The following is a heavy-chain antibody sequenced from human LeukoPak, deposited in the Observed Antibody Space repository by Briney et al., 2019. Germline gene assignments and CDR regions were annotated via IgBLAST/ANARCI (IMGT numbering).Heavy chain of an antibody. CDR3: TKYGHSPYFDS. D-gene: IGHD4-17*01. J-gene: IGHJ4*02. V-gene: IGHV1-46*01. CDR2: INPTGGST. CDR1: GYTFTSYY. Sequence: EASVKVSCKASGYTFTSYYMHWVRQAPGQGLEWMGLINPTGGSTGYAQKFQGRVTMTRDMSTSTDYMELSSLRSEDTAVYYCTKYGHSPYFDSWGQGTLVTVSS.